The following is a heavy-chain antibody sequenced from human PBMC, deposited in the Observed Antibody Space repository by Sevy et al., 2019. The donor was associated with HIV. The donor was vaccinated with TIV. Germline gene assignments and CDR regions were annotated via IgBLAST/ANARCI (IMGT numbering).Heavy chain of an antibody. V-gene: IGHV3-7*01. CDR1: GFTFNMYW. CDR2: IKEDGSER. D-gene: IGHD2-15*01. J-gene: IGHJ6*02. CDR3: ARHCSGGSCYSLLPHYYYGMDV. Sequence: GGSLRLSCAASGFTFNMYWMTWVRQAPGKGLEWVANIKEDGSERNYLDSVKGRFTISRANAKESLYLQINSLRAEETAVYYCARHCSGGSCYSLLPHYYYGMDVWGQGTTVTVSS.